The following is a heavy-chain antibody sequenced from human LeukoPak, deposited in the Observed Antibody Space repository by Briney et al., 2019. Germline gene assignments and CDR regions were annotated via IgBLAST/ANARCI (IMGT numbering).Heavy chain of an antibody. V-gene: IGHV3-30*04. CDR1: GFTFSSYA. J-gene: IGHJ4*02. CDR3: ATGGVHYYDSSADY. Sequence: GGSLRLSCAVSGFTFSSYAMHWVRQAPGKGLEWVAVISYEGSDEYYADSVEGRFTISRDNAKNSLYLQMDSLRGEDTAVYYCATGGVHYYDSSADYWGQGTLVTVSS. D-gene: IGHD3-22*01. CDR2: ISYEGSDE.